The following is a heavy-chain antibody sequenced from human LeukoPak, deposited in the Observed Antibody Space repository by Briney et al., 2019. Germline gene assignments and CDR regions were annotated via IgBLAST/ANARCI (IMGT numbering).Heavy chain of an antibody. CDR3: ATPRVAAAGNHADY. V-gene: IGHV1-8*01. CDR2: MNPNSGNT. D-gene: IGHD6-13*01. CDR1: GYTFTSYD. Sequence: ASVKVSCKASGYTFTSYDINWVGQATGQGLEGMGWMNPNSGNTGYAQKFQGRVTMTRNTSISTAYMELSSLRSEDTAVYYCATPRVAAAGNHADYWGQGTLVTVSS. J-gene: IGHJ4*02.